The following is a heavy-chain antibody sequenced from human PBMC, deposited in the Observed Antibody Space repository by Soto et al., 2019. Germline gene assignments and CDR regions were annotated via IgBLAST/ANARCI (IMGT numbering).Heavy chain of an antibody. CDR3: ARSNSAYDYPFDFDY. CDR1: GISLRSYS. D-gene: IGHD5-12*01. V-gene: IGHV3-48*01. CDR2: ISTSSSTI. Sequence: GGSLRLSCAASGISLRSYSMNWVRQAPGKGLEWVSSISTSSSTIYYADSVKGRFTISRDNAKNSLYLQMNSLRAEDTAVYYCARSNSAYDYPFDFDYWGQGTLVTVSS. J-gene: IGHJ4*02.